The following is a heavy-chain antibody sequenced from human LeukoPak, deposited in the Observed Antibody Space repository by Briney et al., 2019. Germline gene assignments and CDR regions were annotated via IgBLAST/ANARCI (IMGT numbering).Heavy chain of an antibody. CDR3: AKIVYSSSWYLDY. V-gene: IGHV3-74*01. CDR1: GFTFSSYW. D-gene: IGHD6-13*01. Sequence: PGGSLRLSCAASGFTFSSYWMHWVRQAPGKGLVWVSRINIDGSSTSYADSVKGRFTISRDNAKNTLYLQMNSLRAVDTAVYYCAKIVYSSSWYLDYWGQGTLVTVSS. J-gene: IGHJ4*02. CDR2: INIDGSST.